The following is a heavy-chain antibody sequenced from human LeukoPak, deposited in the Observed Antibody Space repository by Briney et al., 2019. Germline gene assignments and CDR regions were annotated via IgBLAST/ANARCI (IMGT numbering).Heavy chain of an antibody. CDR3: ARDSGGYCSSTSCYIDY. J-gene: IGHJ4*02. CDR2: ISYDGSNN. Sequence: PGGSLRLSCAASGFTFSSYAMHWVRQAPGKGLEWVAVISYDGSNNYYADSVKGRFTISRDNSKNTLYLQMNSLRAEDTAVYYCARDSGGYCSSTSCYIDYWGQGTLVTVSS. CDR1: GFTFSSYA. D-gene: IGHD2-2*02. V-gene: IGHV3-30*01.